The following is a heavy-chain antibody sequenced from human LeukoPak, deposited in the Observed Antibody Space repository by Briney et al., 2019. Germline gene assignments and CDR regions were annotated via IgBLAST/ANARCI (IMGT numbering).Heavy chain of an antibody. CDR3: ARDQRITQIVVVTDTFDI. CDR1: EYTFTNYG. J-gene: IGHJ3*02. Sequence: ASVKVSCRASEYTFTNYGISWVRQAPGQGLEWMGWISAYNGNTIYAQKFQGRVTMTTDTSTSTAYMELRSLRSDDTAVYYCARDQRITQIVVVTDTFDIWGQGTMVTVSS. D-gene: IGHD3-22*01. CDR2: ISAYNGNT. V-gene: IGHV1-18*01.